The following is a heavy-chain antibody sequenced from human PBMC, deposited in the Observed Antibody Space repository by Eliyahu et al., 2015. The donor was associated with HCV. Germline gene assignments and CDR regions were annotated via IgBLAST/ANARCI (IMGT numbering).Heavy chain of an antibody. CDR1: GYNFSNYW. Sequence: EVQLVQSGAEVKKPGESLKISCKGSGYNFSNYWIGWVRQMPGKGLELMGIVYPGDSDTRYSPPFQGQVTISVDKSISTAYLQWSSLKASDTAMYYCARAAVAGLSVYYYYYGMDVWGQGTTVTVSS. CDR2: VYPGDSDT. CDR3: ARAAVAGLSVYYYYYGMDV. D-gene: IGHD6-19*01. J-gene: IGHJ6*02. V-gene: IGHV5-51*01.